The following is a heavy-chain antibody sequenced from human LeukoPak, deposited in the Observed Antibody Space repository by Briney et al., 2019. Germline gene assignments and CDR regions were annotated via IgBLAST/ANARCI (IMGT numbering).Heavy chain of an antibody. V-gene: IGHV1-69*05. CDR3: ARDVEYSSTWGLQH. CDR2: IIPIFGTA. D-gene: IGHD6-6*01. J-gene: IGHJ1*01. Sequence: SVKVSCKASGGTFSSYAISWVRQAPGQGLEWMGGIIPIFGTANYAQKFQGRVTMTRDTSTSTVYMELSSLRSEDTAVYYCARDVEYSSTWGLQHWGQGTLVTVSS. CDR1: GGTFSSYA.